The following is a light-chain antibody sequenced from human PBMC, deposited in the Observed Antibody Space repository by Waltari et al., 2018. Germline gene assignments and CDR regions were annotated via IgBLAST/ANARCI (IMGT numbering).Light chain of an antibody. CDR3: YSYTPTTILV. CDR1: SSDVGSYNY. CDR2: DVT. V-gene: IGLV2-14*03. Sequence: QSALTQPASVSGSPGQSLTLSCSGTSSDVGSYNYVSCYQQHPCTPPKLRIYDVTQRPSGVSGRFSGSKSGHTASLTSSGLQPEDEADYFCYSYTPTTILVFGGGTKLTV. J-gene: IGLJ2*01.